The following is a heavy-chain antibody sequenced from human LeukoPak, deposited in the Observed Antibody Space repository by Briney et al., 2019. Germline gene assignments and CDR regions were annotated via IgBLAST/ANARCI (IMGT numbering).Heavy chain of an antibody. J-gene: IGHJ4*02. Sequence: MAILTPSGGSTSYAQKFQGRVTMTGDTSTSTVYMELNSLRSEDTAIYYCAREHSSGCPGYWGQGTLVTVSS. CDR3: AREHSSGCPGY. CDR2: LTPSGGST. D-gene: IGHD6-19*01. V-gene: IGHV1-46*01.